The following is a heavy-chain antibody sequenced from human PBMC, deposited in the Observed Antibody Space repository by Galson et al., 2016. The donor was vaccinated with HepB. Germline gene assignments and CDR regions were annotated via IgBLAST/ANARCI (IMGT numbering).Heavy chain of an antibody. CDR3: ASRLGYCRGGSCFGRY. CDR1: GFTVSDNY. V-gene: IGHV3-53*01. Sequence: SLRLSCAVSGFTVSDNYMSWVRQAPGKGLEWVSLTYSDGRTYYAESAKGRFTIPRDSTKNTVYLQMSSLRVEDSAVYYCASRLGYCRGGSCFGRYWGQGSLVIVSA. CDR2: TYSDGRT. J-gene: IGHJ4*02. D-gene: IGHD2-15*01.